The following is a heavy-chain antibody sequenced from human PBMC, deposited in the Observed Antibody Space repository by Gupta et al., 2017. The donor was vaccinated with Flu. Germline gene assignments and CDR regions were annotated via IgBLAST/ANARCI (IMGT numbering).Heavy chain of an antibody. V-gene: IGHV3-9*01. CDR1: GFTFGDYA. Sequence: EVQLVESGGGLVQPGRSLRLSCAASGFTFGDYAMHWVRQAPGRGLEWVIGISWNSGRIGYADSVKGRFTISRDNAKNSLYLQMNSLRGEDTACYYGAKEMRPRGSYSLSGFDPWGQGTLVTVSS. J-gene: IGHJ5*02. CDR2: ISWNSGRI. D-gene: IGHD1-26*01. CDR3: AKEMRPRGSYSLSGFDP.